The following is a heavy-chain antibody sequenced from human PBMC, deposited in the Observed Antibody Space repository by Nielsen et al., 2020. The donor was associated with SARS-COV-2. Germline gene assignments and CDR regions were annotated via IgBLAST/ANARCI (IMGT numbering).Heavy chain of an antibody. CDR3: ARGTYSSGLDYYYYYGMDV. CDR1: GFTFDDYG. D-gene: IGHD6-19*01. Sequence: GESLKISCAASGFTFDDYGMSWVRQAPGKGLEWVSGINWNGGSTGYADSVKGRFTISRDNAKNSLYLQMNSLRAEDTAVYYCARGTYSSGLDYYYYYGMDVWGQGTTVTVSS. J-gene: IGHJ6*02. CDR2: INWNGGST. V-gene: IGHV3-20*04.